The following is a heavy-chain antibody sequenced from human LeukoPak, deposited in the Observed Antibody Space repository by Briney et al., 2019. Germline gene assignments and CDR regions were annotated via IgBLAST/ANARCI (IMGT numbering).Heavy chain of an antibody. V-gene: IGHV4-61*02. CDR2: IYTSGST. J-gene: IGHJ4*02. Sequence: SETLSLTCTVSGGSISSGSYYWSRVRQPAGKGLEWIGRIYTSGSTNYNPSLKSRVTISVDTSKNQFSLKLSSVTAADTAVYYCARDTMQLGHDYWGQGTLVTVSS. CDR1: GGSISSGSYY. D-gene: IGHD6-13*01. CDR3: ARDTMQLGHDY.